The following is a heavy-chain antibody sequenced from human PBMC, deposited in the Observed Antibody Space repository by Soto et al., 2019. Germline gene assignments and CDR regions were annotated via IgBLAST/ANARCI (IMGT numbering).Heavy chain of an antibody. CDR2: IIPILGIA. CDR1: GGTFSSYT. Sequence: SVKVSCKASGGTFSSYTISWVRQAPGQGLEWMGRIIPILGIANYAQKFQGRVTITADKSTSTAYMELSSLRSEDTAVYYCATLGVYYDILTGYSPNWFDPWGQGTLVTVSS. D-gene: IGHD3-9*01. CDR3: ATLGVYYDILTGYSPNWFDP. V-gene: IGHV1-69*02. J-gene: IGHJ5*02.